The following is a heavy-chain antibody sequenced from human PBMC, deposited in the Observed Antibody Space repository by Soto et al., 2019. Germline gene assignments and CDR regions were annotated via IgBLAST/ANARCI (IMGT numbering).Heavy chain of an antibody. CDR1: GFTFSSYA. CDR3: ARVGGKISSSWYHYYYYGMDV. CDR2: ISYDGSNK. Sequence: GGSLRLSCAASGFTFSSYAMHWVRQAPGKGLEWVAVISYDGSNKYYADSVKGRFTISRDNSKNTLYLQMNSLRAEDTAVYYCARVGGKISSSWYHYYYYGMDVWGQGTTVTVSS. D-gene: IGHD6-13*01. V-gene: IGHV3-30-3*01. J-gene: IGHJ6*02.